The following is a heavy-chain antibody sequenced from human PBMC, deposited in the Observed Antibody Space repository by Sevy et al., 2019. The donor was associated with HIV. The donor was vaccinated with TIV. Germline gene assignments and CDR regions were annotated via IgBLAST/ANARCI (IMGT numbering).Heavy chain of an antibody. CDR2: ISYDGSNK. D-gene: IGHD3-3*01. CDR1: GFTFSSYA. Sequence: GGSLRLSCAASGFTFSSYAMHWVRQAPGKGLEWVAVISYDGSNKYYADSVKGRFTISRDNSKNTLYLQMNSLRAEDTAVYYCARKIEWIFGVKDYYYGMDVWGQGTTVTVSS. V-gene: IGHV3-30-3*01. J-gene: IGHJ6*02. CDR3: ARKIEWIFGVKDYYYGMDV.